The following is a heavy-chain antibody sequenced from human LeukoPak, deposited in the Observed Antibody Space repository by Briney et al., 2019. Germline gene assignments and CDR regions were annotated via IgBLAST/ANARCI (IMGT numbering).Heavy chain of an antibody. CDR1: GGSISSSSYY. D-gene: IGHD3-9*01. J-gene: IGHJ4*02. CDR3: ARGPFHRIGQRYFDWLRMGYFDY. Sequence: SETLSLTCTVSGGSISSSSYYWGWIRQPPGTGLEWIGSIYYSGSTYYNPSLKSRVTISVDTSKDQFSLKLSSVTAADTAVYYCARGPFHRIGQRYFDWLRMGYFDYWGQGTLVTVSS. V-gene: IGHV4-39*01. CDR2: IYYSGST.